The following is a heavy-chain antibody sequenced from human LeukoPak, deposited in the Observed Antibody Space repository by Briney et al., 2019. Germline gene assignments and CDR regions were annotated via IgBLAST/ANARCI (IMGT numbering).Heavy chain of an antibody. CDR3: AKGSRIAAAGTPSVVSTHFDY. Sequence: GGSLRLSCAASGFTFSSYGMHWVRQAPGKGLEWVAFIRYDGSNKYYADSVKGRFTISRDNSKNTLYLQMNSLRAEDTAVYYCAKGSRIAAAGTPSVVSTHFDYWGQGTLVTVSS. J-gene: IGHJ4*02. D-gene: IGHD6-13*01. V-gene: IGHV3-30*02. CDR1: GFTFSSYG. CDR2: IRYDGSNK.